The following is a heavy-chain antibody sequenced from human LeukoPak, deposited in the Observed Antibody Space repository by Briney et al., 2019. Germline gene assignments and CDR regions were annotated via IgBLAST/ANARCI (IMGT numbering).Heavy chain of an antibody. CDR2: ISGGGVNT. Sequence: GGSLRLSCAASGFPSSNYALSWVRQAPGKGLEWVAAISGGGVNTFYAESVKGRFTVSRDNSEKTLHLQMNSLRVDDTAVYYCAKEGRGYDFWGGYTFDVWGRGTMVTVSS. CDR1: GFPSSNYA. D-gene: IGHD3-3*01. V-gene: IGHV3-23*01. J-gene: IGHJ3*01. CDR3: AKEGRGYDFWGGYTFDV.